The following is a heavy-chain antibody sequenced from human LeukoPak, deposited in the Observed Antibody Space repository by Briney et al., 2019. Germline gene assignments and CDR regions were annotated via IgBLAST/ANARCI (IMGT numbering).Heavy chain of an antibody. CDR2: ISSTSITI. D-gene: IGHD1-26*01. V-gene: IGHV3-48*01. Sequence: PGGSLRLSCAASRFTFSGYGMNWVRQAPGRGLEWVSYISSTSITIYYADSVKGGFTISRDNAKNSVYLQMNSLRAEDTAVYYCAKGGGSGSYDAFDIWGQGTMVTVSS. J-gene: IGHJ3*02. CDR1: RFTFSGYG. CDR3: AKGGGSGSYDAFDI.